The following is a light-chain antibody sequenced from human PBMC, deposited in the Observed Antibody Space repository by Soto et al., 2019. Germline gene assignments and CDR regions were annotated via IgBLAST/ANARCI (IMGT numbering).Light chain of an antibody. V-gene: IGKV1-5*03. CDR1: QSISSW. Sequence: DIQMTQSPSTLSASVGDRVTITCRASQSISSWLAWYQQKPGKAPKLLIHKASILRSGVPSRFSRSGSGTEFTLTISSLQPDDFATYYCQQYNTYSGTFGQGTKVEIK. J-gene: IGKJ1*01. CDR2: KAS. CDR3: QQYNTYSGT.